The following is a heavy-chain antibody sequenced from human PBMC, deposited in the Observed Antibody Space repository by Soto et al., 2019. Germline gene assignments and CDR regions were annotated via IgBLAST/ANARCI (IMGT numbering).Heavy chain of an antibody. CDR1: GGSINSGGYY. V-gene: IGHV4-31*03. CDR2: LYHSGST. Sequence: PSETLSLTCRVSGGSINSGGYYWSWIRQSPGKGLEWIGYLYHSGSTYYNPSLKSRLTISIDMSKNQFSLKLSSVTAAETAVYYCARVGGFGELSSWFDPWGQGTLVTVSS. CDR3: ARVGGFGELSSWFDP. D-gene: IGHD3-10*01. J-gene: IGHJ5*02.